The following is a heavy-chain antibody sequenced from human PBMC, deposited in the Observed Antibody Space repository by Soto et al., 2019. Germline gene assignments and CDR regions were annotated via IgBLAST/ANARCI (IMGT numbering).Heavy chain of an antibody. CDR3: ARESEDLTSNFDY. J-gene: IGHJ4*02. Sequence: LRLSCAASGFTFTRYSMNWVRQAPGKGLEWVSSISCTTNYIYYGDSMKGRFTISRDNAKNSLYLEMNSLRAEDTAVYYCARESEDLTSNFDYWGQGTLVTVSS. CDR2: ISCTTNYI. CDR1: GFTFTRYS. V-gene: IGHV3-21*06.